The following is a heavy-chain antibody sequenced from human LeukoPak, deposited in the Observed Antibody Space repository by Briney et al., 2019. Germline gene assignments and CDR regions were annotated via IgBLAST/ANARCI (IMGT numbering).Heavy chain of an antibody. CDR1: GGSISSSSSY. Sequence: SETLFLTCTVSGGSISSSSSYWGWIRQPPGKGLEWIGSIYYSGSTNYNSSLKSRVTISVDTSKNQFSLKLSSVTAADTAVYYCARLSGSYFDYWGQGTLVTVSS. D-gene: IGHD1-26*01. J-gene: IGHJ4*02. CDR2: IYYSGST. V-gene: IGHV4-39*01. CDR3: ARLSGSYFDY.